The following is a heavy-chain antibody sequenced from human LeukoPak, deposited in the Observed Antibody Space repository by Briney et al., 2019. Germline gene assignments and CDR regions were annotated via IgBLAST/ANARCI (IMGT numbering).Heavy chain of an antibody. Sequence: PSETLSLTCTVSGYSISSGYYWGWIRQPPGKGLEWIGSIYHSGSTYYNPSLKSRVTISVDTSKNQFSLKLSSVTVADTAVYYCARDEVELELHGSYWGQGTLVTVSS. D-gene: IGHD1-7*01. CDR3: ARDEVELELHGSY. J-gene: IGHJ4*02. CDR1: GYSISSGYY. V-gene: IGHV4-38-2*02. CDR2: IYHSGST.